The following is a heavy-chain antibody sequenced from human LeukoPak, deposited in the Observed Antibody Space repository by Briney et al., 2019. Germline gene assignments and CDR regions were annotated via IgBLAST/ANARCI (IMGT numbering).Heavy chain of an antibody. D-gene: IGHD6-6*01. J-gene: IGHJ5*02. Sequence: PSETLSLTCTVSGGSISSLYWSWIRQPPGKGLEWIGSVYYSGSTNYNPSLKSPVAISLDTSNNQFSLRLGSVTAADTAVYYCARWRYSSSPGWFDTWGQGTLVTVSS. CDR1: GGSISSLY. CDR3: ARWRYSSSPGWFDT. V-gene: IGHV4-59*08. CDR2: VYYSGST.